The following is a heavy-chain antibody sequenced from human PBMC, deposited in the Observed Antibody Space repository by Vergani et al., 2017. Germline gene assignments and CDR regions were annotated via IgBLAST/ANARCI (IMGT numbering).Heavy chain of an antibody. V-gene: IGHV1-18*01. CDR3: ARALRYYDSSGYLDD. CDR1: GYTFTSYG. J-gene: IGHJ4*02. Sequence: QVQLVQSGAEVKKPGASVKVSCKASGYTFTSYGISWVRQAPGQGLEWMGWNSAYNGNTNYAQKLQGRVTMTTDTSTSTAYMELRSLRSDDTAVYYCARALRYYDSSGYLDDWGQGTLVTVCS. D-gene: IGHD3-22*01. CDR2: NSAYNGNT.